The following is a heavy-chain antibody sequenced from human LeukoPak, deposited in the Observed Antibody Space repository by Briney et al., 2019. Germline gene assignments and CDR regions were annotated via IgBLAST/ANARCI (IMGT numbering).Heavy chain of an antibody. J-gene: IGHJ4*02. CDR2: IYYSGST. D-gene: IGHD5-18*01. Sequence: PSETLSLTCTVSGGSISSSSYYWGWIRQPPGKGLEWIGSIYYSGSTYYNPSLKSRVTISVDTSKNQFSLKLSSVTAADTAVYYCASLRIGIQLWIDYWGQGTLVTVSS. CDR1: GGSISSSSYY. V-gene: IGHV4-39*07. CDR3: ASLRIGIQLWIDY.